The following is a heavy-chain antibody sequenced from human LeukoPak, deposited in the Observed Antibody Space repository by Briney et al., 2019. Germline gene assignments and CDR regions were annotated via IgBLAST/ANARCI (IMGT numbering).Heavy chain of an antibody. D-gene: IGHD4-11*01. CDR3: ARDLYSNYVRYYYGMDV. Sequence: GGSLRLSCAASGFTFSSYSMNWVRQAPGKGLEWVSSISSSSSYIYYADSVKGRFTISRDNAKNSLYLQMNSLRAEDTAVYYCARDLYSNYVRYYYGMDVWGQGTTVTVSS. CDR2: ISSSSSYI. V-gene: IGHV3-21*01. CDR1: GFTFSSYS. J-gene: IGHJ6*02.